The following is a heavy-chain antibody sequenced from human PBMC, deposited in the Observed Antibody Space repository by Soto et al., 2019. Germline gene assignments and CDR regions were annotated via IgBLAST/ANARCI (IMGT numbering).Heavy chain of an antibody. Sequence: GASVKVSCKASGYTFTSYDINWVRQATGQGLEWMGWMNPNSGNTGYAQKFQGRVTMTRNTSISTAYMELSSLRSEDTAVYYCARGSTSHYYYYYMDVWGKGTTVTVSS. CDR2: MNPNSGNT. CDR3: ARGSTSHYYYYYMDV. J-gene: IGHJ6*03. CDR1: GYTFTSYD. D-gene: IGHD2-2*01. V-gene: IGHV1-8*01.